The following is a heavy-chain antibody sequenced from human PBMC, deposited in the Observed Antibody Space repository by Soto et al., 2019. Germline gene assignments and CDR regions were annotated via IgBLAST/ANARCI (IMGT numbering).Heavy chain of an antibody. V-gene: IGHV4-61*01. CDR2: IYYSGST. D-gene: IGHD6-6*01. J-gene: IGHJ4*02. Sequence: SDTLSLTCTVSGGSVSSGSYYWSWIRQPPGKGLEWIGYIYYSGSTNYNPSLKSRVTISVDTSKNQFSLKLSSVTAADTAVYYCARDLRAAHSTFDYWGQGTLVAAPQ. CDR1: GGSVSSGSYY. CDR3: ARDLRAAHSTFDY.